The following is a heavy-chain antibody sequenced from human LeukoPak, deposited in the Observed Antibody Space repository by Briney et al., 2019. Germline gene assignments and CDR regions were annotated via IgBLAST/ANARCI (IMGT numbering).Heavy chain of an antibody. CDR3: ARVYCSSISCYTPYYYYYYMDV. J-gene: IGHJ6*03. Sequence: PGGSLRLSCAASGFTFSSYAMHWVRQAPGKGLEWVAVISYDGSNKYYADSVKGRFTISRDNSKNTLYLQMNSLRAEDTAVYYCARVYCSSISCYTPYYYYYYMDVWGKGTTVTVSS. CDR1: GFTFSSYA. D-gene: IGHD2-2*02. V-gene: IGHV3-30-3*01. CDR2: ISYDGSNK.